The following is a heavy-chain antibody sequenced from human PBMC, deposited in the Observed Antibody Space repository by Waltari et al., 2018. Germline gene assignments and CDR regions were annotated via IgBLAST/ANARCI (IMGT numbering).Heavy chain of an antibody. Sequence: EVQLVESGGGLEQPGGSLRLSCAGSGFNFGSYEMLWVRQARGKGLEWVSDIGTSDRSIYYADSVRGRFTISRDNAKNSLYLHMNKLRAEDTAVYYCARVGGYYYYYMDVWGTGTTVTVSS. CDR3: ARVGGYYYYYMDV. CDR1: GFNFGSYE. CDR2: IGTSDRSI. V-gene: IGHV3-48*03. D-gene: IGHD3-16*01. J-gene: IGHJ6*03.